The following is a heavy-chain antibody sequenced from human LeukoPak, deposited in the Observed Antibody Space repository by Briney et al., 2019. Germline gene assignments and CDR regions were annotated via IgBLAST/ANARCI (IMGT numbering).Heavy chain of an antibody. Sequence: GASVKVSCKASGSTFTGYYMHWVRQAPGQGLEWMGWINPNSGGTNYAQKFQGRVTMTRDTSISTAYMELSRLRSDDTAVYYCARDSSIVGAMGIDYWGQGTLVTVSS. V-gene: IGHV1-2*02. CDR2: INPNSGGT. J-gene: IGHJ4*02. CDR3: ARDSSIVGAMGIDY. CDR1: GSTFTGYY. D-gene: IGHD1-26*01.